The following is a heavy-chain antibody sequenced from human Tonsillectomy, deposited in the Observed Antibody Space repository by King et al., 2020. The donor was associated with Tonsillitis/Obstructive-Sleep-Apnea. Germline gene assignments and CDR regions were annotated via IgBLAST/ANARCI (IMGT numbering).Heavy chain of an antibody. J-gene: IGHJ1*01. CDR1: GFTFSSYA. V-gene: IGHV3-23*04. D-gene: IGHD2-2*02. CDR2: ISGSGGST. Sequence: VQLVESGGGLVQPGGSLRLSCAASGFTFSSYAMSWVRQAPGKGLEWVSAISGSGGSTYYADSVKVRFTISRDNSKNTLYLQMNSLRAEDTAVYYCAKDGLRYCSSTSCYKYFQHWGQGTLVTVSS. CDR3: AKDGLRYCSSTSCYKYFQH.